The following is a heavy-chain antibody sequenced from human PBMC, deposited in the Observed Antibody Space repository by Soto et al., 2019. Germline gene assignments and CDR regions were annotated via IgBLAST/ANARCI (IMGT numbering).Heavy chain of an antibody. D-gene: IGHD6-19*01. J-gene: IGHJ4*02. CDR1: GFIFSSYG. Sequence: QVQLEESGGGVVQPGRSLRLSCAASGFIFSSYGMHWVRQAPGKGLEWVAVLWYDGSNRNYADSVKGRFTISRDNSKNTLYLQMNSLRAEDTAVYYCARFRQQWLENFDYWGQGTLVTVSS. CDR3: ARFRQQWLENFDY. V-gene: IGHV3-33*01. CDR2: LWYDGSNR.